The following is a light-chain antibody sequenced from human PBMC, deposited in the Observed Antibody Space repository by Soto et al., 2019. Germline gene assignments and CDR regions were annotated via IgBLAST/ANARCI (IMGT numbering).Light chain of an antibody. CDR3: QQNNNWPLT. CDR2: GAS. J-gene: IGKJ4*01. CDR1: QSVSSN. V-gene: IGKV3-15*01. Sequence: EIAMTQSPATLSVSPGERATLSCRASQSVSSNLAWYQQKPGQAPRLLISGASTRATGVPARFSGSGSGTDFALTISSLQSEDFAVYFCQQNNNWPLTFGGGTKVEIK.